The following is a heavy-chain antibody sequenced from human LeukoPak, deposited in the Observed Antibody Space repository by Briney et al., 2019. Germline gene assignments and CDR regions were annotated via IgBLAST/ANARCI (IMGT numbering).Heavy chain of an antibody. V-gene: IGHV4-34*01. D-gene: IGHD6-19*01. CDR2: INHSGST. CDR1: GGSFSGYY. Sequence: SETLSLTCAVYGGSFSGYYWSWIRQPPGKGLEWIGEINHSGSTNYNPSLKSRVTISVDTSKNQFSLKLSSVTAADTAVYYCARVGFGSGWYRGNWFDPWGQGALVTVSS. CDR3: ARVGFGSGWYRGNWFDP. J-gene: IGHJ5*02.